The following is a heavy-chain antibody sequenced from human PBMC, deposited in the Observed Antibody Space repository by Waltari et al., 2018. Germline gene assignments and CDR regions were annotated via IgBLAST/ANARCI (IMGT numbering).Heavy chain of an antibody. V-gene: IGHV4-61*09. CDR2: IYPSGST. Sequence: QVQLQESGPGLVKPSQTLSLTCTVSGGSVSRGSDYWSWIRPPAGKGLEWVGHIYPSGSTTYNPSLKRRVTIARDTSKNQCYLELRSMTAADTAVYYCARSPTGWGYFDHWGQATLVTVSS. CDR1: GGSVSRGSDY. CDR3: ARSPTGWGYFDH. D-gene: IGHD6-19*01. J-gene: IGHJ4*02.